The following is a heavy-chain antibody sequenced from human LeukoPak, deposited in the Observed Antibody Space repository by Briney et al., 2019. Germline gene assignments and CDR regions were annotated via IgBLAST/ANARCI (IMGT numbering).Heavy chain of an antibody. CDR1: GFTFSTYG. J-gene: IGHJ4*02. Sequence: GGSLRLSCAASGFTFSTYGVHWVRQAPGKGLEWVALIWYDGSNKYYADSVKGRFTISRDNSKNTVYLQMNSLRAEDTAVYYCASRRGGIVGDYWGQGTLVTVSS. V-gene: IGHV3-33*08. CDR3: ASRRGGIVGDY. D-gene: IGHD2-15*01. CDR2: IWYDGSNK.